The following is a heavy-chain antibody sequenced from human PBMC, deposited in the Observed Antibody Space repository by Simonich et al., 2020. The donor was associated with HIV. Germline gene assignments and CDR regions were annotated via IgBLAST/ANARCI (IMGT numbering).Heavy chain of an antibody. CDR3: AKDRYYNFWSGYYDY. CDR2: IRGSGGST. Sequence: EVQLLESGGGLVQPGGSLRLSCAASGFTFSSYAMGWVRQASGKGWEWVSAIRGSGGSTYYADSVKGRFTISRDNSKNTLYLQMNSLRAEDTAVYYCAKDRYYNFWSGYYDYWGQGTLVTVSS. V-gene: IGHV3-23*01. J-gene: IGHJ4*02. CDR1: GFTFSSYA. D-gene: IGHD3-3*01.